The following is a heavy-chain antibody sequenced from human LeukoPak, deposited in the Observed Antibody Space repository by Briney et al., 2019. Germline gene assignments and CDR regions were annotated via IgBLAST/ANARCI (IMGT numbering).Heavy chain of an antibody. V-gene: IGHV4-34*01. CDR3: ARAVTGSYHEYYFDY. D-gene: IGHD1-14*01. Sequence: SATLSLTCAVYGGSFSGYYWSWIRQPPGQGLEWIGEINHSGSTNYNPSINSGVTISVDTSKNQFSLELSSVTAANTAVYYCARAVTGSYHEYYFDYWGQGTLVTVSS. CDR2: INHSGST. CDR1: GGSFSGYY. J-gene: IGHJ4*02.